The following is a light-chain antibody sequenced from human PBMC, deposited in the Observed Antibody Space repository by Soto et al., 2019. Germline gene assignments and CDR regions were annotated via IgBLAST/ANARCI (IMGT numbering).Light chain of an antibody. CDR2: RAS. CDR3: KQYYTAIG. V-gene: IGKV4-1*01. Sequence: VTVHLTTRQSHLHSSNNENSLAWYQQKAGQRPKLLIYRASTRESGVPDRISGSGSGTDYTLTICGLQAEDVAVYYCKQYYTAIGFGQGTRLEIK. J-gene: IGKJ5*01. CDR1: QSHLHSSNNENS.